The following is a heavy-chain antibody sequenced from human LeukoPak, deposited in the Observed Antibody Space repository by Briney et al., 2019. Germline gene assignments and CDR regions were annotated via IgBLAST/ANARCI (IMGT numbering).Heavy chain of an antibody. V-gene: IGHV1-18*01. D-gene: IGHD3-10*01. Sequence: GASVKVSCMASGYTFTTYGISWVRQAPGQGLEWMGWISGYNGNTNYAQKFQGRVTVTTDTSTSTAYMELRSLRSDDTAVYYCARHASGSQGNWFDPWGQGTLVTVSS. CDR2: ISGYNGNT. CDR3: ARHASGSQGNWFDP. J-gene: IGHJ5*02. CDR1: GYTFTTYG.